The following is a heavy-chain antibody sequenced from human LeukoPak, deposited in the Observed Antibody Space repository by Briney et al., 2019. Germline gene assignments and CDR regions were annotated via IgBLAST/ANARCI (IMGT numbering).Heavy chain of an antibody. CDR1: GYSFSNYW. CDR3: ARRHSTSSLIDY. V-gene: IGHV5-51*01. CDR2: IYPGDSDT. Sequence: GESLKISCKGSGYSFSNYWIGWVRRMPGKGLEWMGIIYPGDSDTRYSPSFQGQVTISADKSISTAYLQWTSLKASDTAAYYCARRHSTSSLIDYWGQGTLVTVSS. D-gene: IGHD6-6*01. J-gene: IGHJ4*02.